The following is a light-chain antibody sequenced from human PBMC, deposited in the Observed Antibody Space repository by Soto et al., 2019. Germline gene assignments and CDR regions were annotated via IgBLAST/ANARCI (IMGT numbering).Light chain of an antibody. J-gene: IGLJ1*01. CDR2: TNT. CDR1: SSNVGGNP. Sequence: SLQTQPPSSPVTPGQLDTISFSGSSSNVGGNPVNWYQHVPTTAPKLLIYTNTQRPPGVPDRFSGSKSGTSASLAISGLQSEDEADYYCASLDDSLNGAVFGSGTKVTVL. V-gene: IGLV1-44*01. CDR3: ASLDDSLNGAV.